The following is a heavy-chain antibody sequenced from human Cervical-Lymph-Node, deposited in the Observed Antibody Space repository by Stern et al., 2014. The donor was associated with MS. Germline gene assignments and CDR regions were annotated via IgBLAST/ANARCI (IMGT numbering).Heavy chain of an antibody. V-gene: IGHV4-59*01. CDR1: GGSISSYY. Sequence: QVQLVQSGPGLVKPSETLSLTCTVYGGSISSYYWSWIRQPPGKGLEWIGYIYYSGSTNYNPSLKSRVTISVDTSKNQFSLKLSSVTAADTAVYYCARDDTGYFDYWGQGTLVTVSS. CDR2: IYYSGST. J-gene: IGHJ4*02. CDR3: ARDDTGYFDY.